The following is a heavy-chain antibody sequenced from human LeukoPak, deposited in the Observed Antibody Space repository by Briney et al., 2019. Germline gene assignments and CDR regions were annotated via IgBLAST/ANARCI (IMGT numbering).Heavy chain of an antibody. D-gene: IGHD3-10*01. CDR3: ARERKRGNWFDP. CDR2: INPNSGGT. Sequence: GASVKVSCKASGYTFTGYYMHWVRQAPGQGLEWMGRINPNSGGTNYAQKFQGRVTMTRDTSISTAYMELSRLRSDDTAVYYCARERKRGNWFDPWGQGTLVTVSS. V-gene: IGHV1-2*02. CDR1: GYTFTGYY. J-gene: IGHJ5*02.